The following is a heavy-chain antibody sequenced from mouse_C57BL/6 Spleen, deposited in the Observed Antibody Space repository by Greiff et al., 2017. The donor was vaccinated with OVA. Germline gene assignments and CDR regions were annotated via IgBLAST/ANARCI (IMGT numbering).Heavy chain of an antibody. V-gene: IGHV3-6*01. CDR2: ISYDGSN. J-gene: IGHJ1*03. CDR1: GYSITSGYY. CDR3: ARDRYGNYVYWYFDV. D-gene: IGHD2-1*01. Sequence: EVQLQQSGPGLVKPSQSLSLTCSVTGYSITSGYYWNWIRQFPGNKLEWMGYISYDGSNNYNPSLKNRISITRDTSKNQFFLKLNSVTTEDTATYYCARDRYGNYVYWYFDVWGTGTTVTVSS.